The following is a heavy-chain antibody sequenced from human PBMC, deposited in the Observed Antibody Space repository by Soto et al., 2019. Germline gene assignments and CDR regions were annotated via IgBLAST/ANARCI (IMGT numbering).Heavy chain of an antibody. CDR2: INTDGTSP. CDR3: ARRWEYFYMDV. CDR1: GFTFSSYW. J-gene: IGHJ6*03. V-gene: IGHV3-74*03. Sequence: EVQLVESGGALVQPGGSLRLSCAASGFTFSSYWMHWVLQAPGKGLVWVSRINTDGTSPKYADSVKGRFTISRDNAKNTLYLQMNSLRDEDTAVYYCARRWEYFYMDVWGKGTTVTVSS. D-gene: IGHD1-26*01.